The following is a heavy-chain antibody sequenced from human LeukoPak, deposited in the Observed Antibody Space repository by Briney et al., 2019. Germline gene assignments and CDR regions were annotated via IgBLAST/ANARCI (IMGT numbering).Heavy chain of an antibody. CDR1: GFIFRTYA. Sequence: GGSLRLSCAASGFIFRTYAVSWIRQAPGKGLEWVSSISGGGGTTYYADSVKGRFTVSRDNSKNTLYLQMNSLRAEDTAVYYCARDDRFGEGWGQGTLVTVSS. V-gene: IGHV3-23*01. D-gene: IGHD3-10*01. CDR3: ARDDRFGEG. CDR2: ISGGGGTT. J-gene: IGHJ4*02.